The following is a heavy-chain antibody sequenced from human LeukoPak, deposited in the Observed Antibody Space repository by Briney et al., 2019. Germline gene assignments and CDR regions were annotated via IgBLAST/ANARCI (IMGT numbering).Heavy chain of an antibody. Sequence: ASVKDSCKASGDTFTRQTFSWVRQAPGQGLEWMGRFIPVFKLPTYAQEFQGRVTMSADESTSTAYMELSSLRSGDTAIYYCARVTKGSGDYVGYYFDSWGQGTLVTVSA. J-gene: IGHJ4*02. CDR2: FIPVFKLP. CDR1: GDTFTRQT. D-gene: IGHD3-16*01. CDR3: ARVTKGSGDYVGYYFDS. V-gene: IGHV1-69*13.